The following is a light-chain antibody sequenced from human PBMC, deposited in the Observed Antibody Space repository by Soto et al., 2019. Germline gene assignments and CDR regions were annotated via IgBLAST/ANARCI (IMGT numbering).Light chain of an antibody. V-gene: IGLV2-14*03. CDR1: SSDVGGYNY. CDR2: DVT. J-gene: IGLJ1*01. Sequence: QSALTQPGSVSGSPGQSITISCTGTSSDVGGYNYVSWYQQHPGKAPKLMIYDVTNRPSGVSTRFSGSRSGNTASLTISGLQAEDEADYYCSSFTSSSTLYVFGTGTKVTVL. CDR3: SSFTSSSTLYV.